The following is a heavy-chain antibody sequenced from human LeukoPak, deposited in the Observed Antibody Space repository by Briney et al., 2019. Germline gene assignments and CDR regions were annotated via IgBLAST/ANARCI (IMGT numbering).Heavy chain of an antibody. CDR1: GFTFSSFW. Sequence: PGGSLRLPCAASGFTFSSFWVHWVRQAPGKGLVWISRINSDGSSTSYADSVKGRFTISRDNAKNSLFLQMNSLRAEDTAVYYCARELMGLTMIVVVNPIDYWGQGTLVTVSS. CDR3: ARELMGLTMIVVVNPIDY. D-gene: IGHD3-22*01. CDR2: INSDGSST. J-gene: IGHJ4*02. V-gene: IGHV3-74*01.